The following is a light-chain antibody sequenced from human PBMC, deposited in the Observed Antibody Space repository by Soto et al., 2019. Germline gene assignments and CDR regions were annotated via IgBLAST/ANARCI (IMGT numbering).Light chain of an antibody. CDR3: QQLKSYPRT. V-gene: IGKV1-9*01. CDR1: QGISSN. CDR2: PAS. J-gene: IGKJ4*01. Sequence: DIKLTQSPSFLSASVGDTVTRTCRASQGISSNLAWYQQKPGKAPKLLIYPASTLQSGVPSRISGSGSGTEFTLTISTLQPEDFATYYCQQLKSYPRTFGGGTKVDIK.